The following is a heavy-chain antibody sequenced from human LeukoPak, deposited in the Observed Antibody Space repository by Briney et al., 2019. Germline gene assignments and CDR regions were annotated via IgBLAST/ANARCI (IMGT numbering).Heavy chain of an antibody. CDR1: GDSVSSNSVT. J-gene: IGHJ5*02. D-gene: IGHD2-2*01. CDR2: TYYRSTWYN. CDR3: ARRLTQYDCFDP. V-gene: IGHV6-1*01. Sequence: SQTLSLTCAISGDSVSSNSVTWNWIRQSPSRGLEWLGRTYYRSTWYNDYAVSVRGRITVNPDTSKNQFSLHLNSVTPEDSAVYYCARRLTQYDCFDPWGQGILVTVSS.